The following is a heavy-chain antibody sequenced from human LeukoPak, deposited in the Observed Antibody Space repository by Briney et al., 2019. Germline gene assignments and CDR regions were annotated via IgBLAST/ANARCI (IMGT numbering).Heavy chain of an antibody. CDR2: ISRSSSTI. V-gene: IGHV3-48*04. CDR1: GFTFSSYG. CDR3: ARSRFYFDY. Sequence: GGSLRLSCAASGFTFSSYGMNWVRQAPGKGLEWVSYISRSSSTIRYADSVKGRFTISRDNAKSSLFLQMNSLRAEDTAVYYCARSRFYFDYWGQGTLVTVSS. J-gene: IGHJ4*02.